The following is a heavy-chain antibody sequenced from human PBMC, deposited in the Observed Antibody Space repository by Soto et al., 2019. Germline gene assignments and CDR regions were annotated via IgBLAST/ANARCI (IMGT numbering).Heavy chain of an antibody. Sequence: PGGSLRLSCAASGFTFRSYGMHWVRQAPGKGLEWVAVIWDDGSDKRYADSVKGRFTVSRDNSKNTLFLQMGSLRAEDTAVYYCARDPQINSDTSGYVGSWGPGTLVTVSS. CDR2: IWDDGSDK. V-gene: IGHV3-33*01. CDR1: GFTFRSYG. J-gene: IGHJ5*02. D-gene: IGHD3-22*01. CDR3: ARDPQINSDTSGYVGS.